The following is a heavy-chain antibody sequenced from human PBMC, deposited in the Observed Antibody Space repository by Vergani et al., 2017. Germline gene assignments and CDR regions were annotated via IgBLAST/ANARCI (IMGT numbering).Heavy chain of an antibody. J-gene: IGHJ4*02. Sequence: EVQLVESGGGLVQPGRSLRLSCAASGFTFDDYAMHWVRHAPGKGLEWVSGISWNSGSIGYADSVKGRFTISRDNAKNSLYLQMNSLRAEDTALYYCAKAMITFGGVIVNYFDYWGQGTLVTVSS. CDR2: ISWNSGSI. CDR1: GFTFDDYA. D-gene: IGHD3-16*02. V-gene: IGHV3-9*01. CDR3: AKAMITFGGVIVNYFDY.